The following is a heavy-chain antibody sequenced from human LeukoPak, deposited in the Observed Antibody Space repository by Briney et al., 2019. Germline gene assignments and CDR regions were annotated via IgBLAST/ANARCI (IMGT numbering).Heavy chain of an antibody. J-gene: IGHJ6*03. CDR3: ARETYNSFMDV. Sequence: SETLSLTCTVSGGSISSSSYYWGWIRQPPGKGLEWIGSIYYSGSTYYNPSLKSRVTISVDTSKNQFSLKLSSVTAADTAVYYCARETYNSFMDVWGKGTTVTVSS. CDR2: IYYSGST. D-gene: IGHD2-2*02. V-gene: IGHV4-39*07. CDR1: GGSISSSSYY.